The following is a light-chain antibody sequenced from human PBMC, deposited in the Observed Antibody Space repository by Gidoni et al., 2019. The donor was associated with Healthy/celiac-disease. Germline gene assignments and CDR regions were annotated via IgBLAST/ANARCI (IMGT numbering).Light chain of an antibody. CDR3: QQYYSSPLT. CDR1: PGISSY. Sequence: VIGMTQSPSLLSASTGDSVTISCRMSPGISSYLAWYQQKPGKAPELLIYAASTLQSGVPSRCGGSGSGTDFALSISWLQYEDFATYYCQQYYSSPLTFGQGTKVKIK. CDR2: AAS. V-gene: IGKV1D-8*01. J-gene: IGKJ1*01.